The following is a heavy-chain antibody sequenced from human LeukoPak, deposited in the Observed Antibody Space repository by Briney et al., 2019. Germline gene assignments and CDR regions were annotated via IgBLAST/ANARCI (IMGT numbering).Heavy chain of an antibody. CDR3: ARGPFTYDYGDYGAFDY. V-gene: IGHV4-30-2*01. D-gene: IGHD4-17*01. CDR1: GGSVSSSSYS. J-gene: IGHJ4*02. CDR2: IYHSGST. Sequence: PSETLSLTCTVSGGSVSSSSYSWSWIRQPPGKGLEWIGYIYHSGSTYYNPSLKSRVTISVDRSKNQFSLKLSSVTAADTAVYYCARGPFTYDYGDYGAFDYWGQGTLVTVSS.